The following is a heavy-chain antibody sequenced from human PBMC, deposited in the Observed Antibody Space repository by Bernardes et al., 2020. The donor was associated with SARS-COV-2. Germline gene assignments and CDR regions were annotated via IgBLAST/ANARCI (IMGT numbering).Heavy chain of an antibody. CDR2: IKQDGSEK. CDR1: GFSFSNYW. Sequence: GGSLRLSCAASGFSFSNYWMTWVRQAPGKGLEWVANIKQDGSEKNYMDSMKGRFTISRDNAKNSLFLQMNSLRVEDTAVYYCANLDNSGYIGGYWGQGTLVSVSS. CDR3: ANLDNSGYIGGY. J-gene: IGHJ4*02. V-gene: IGHV3-7*01. D-gene: IGHD3-22*01.